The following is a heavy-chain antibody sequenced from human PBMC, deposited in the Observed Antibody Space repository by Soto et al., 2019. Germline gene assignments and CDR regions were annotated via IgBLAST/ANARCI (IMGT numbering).Heavy chain of an antibody. Sequence: QVQLVQSGAEMKKPGSSVKVSCQSSGGTFNTYAMNWVRQAPGQGPEWMGDISPMFGAANYAPKFQGRVTITADKTTGTSYMQLSSLTSEDTARYFCAREVQVHTPAFVYWGQGTLVTVSS. J-gene: IGHJ4*02. CDR1: GGTFNTYA. D-gene: IGHD3-10*01. CDR2: ISPMFGAA. CDR3: AREVQVHTPAFVY. V-gene: IGHV1-69*06.